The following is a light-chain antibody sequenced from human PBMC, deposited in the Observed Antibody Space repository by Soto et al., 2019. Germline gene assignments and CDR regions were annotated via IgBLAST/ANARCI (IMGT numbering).Light chain of an antibody. Sequence: EIVLTQSPGTLSLSPGESATLSCRASQSISTTYLAWYQQRPGQAPRLLIYGASSRATGIPDRFSGSGSGTDFTLTISGLEPEDFAVYYCQFYGSSRTFGQGTKVEIK. V-gene: IGKV3-20*01. CDR3: QFYGSSRT. CDR1: QSISTTY. CDR2: GAS. J-gene: IGKJ2*01.